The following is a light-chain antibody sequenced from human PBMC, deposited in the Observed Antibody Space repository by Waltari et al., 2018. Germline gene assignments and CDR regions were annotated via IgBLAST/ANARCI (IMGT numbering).Light chain of an antibody. V-gene: IGKV1-39*01. J-gene: IGKJ5*01. CDR1: QSISSY. CDR3: QQSYSTPPT. Sequence: DIQMTQSPSSLSASVGDRVTITCRASQSISSYLNWYQQKPGKAPKLLIYAASSLQSVVPSRFGGSGSRTDFTLTISSLQPEDFATYYCQQSYSTPPTFGQGTRLEIK. CDR2: AAS.